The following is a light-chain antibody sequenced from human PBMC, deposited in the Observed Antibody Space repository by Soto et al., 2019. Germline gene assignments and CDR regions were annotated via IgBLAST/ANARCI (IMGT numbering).Light chain of an antibody. CDR1: QSVSSSY. CDR2: GAS. J-gene: IGKJ5*01. CDR3: QQYGSSHGIT. V-gene: IGKV3-20*01. Sequence: EIVLTQSPGTLSLSPRERATLYCRASQSVSSSYLAWYQQKPGQAPRLLIYGASSRATGIPDRFSGSGSGTDFTLTISRLEPEDFAVYYCQQYGSSHGITFGQGTRLEIK.